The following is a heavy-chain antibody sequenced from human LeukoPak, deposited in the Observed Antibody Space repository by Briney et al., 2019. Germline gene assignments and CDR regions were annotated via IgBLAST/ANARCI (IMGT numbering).Heavy chain of an antibody. CDR2: ISSSNNYI. D-gene: IGHD5-12*01. CDR3: ARYPSDYDNYFDY. CDR1: GFTFSSYS. J-gene: IGHJ4*02. Sequence: GGSLRLSCAASGFTFSSYSMNRVRQAPGKGLEWVSYISSSNNYIYYADSVKGRFTISRDNAKNSLYLQMNSLRAEDTAIYYCARYPSDYDNYFDYWGQGTLVTVSS. V-gene: IGHV3-21*01.